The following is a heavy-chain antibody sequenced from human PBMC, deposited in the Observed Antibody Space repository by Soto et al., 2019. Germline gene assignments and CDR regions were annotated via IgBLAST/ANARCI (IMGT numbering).Heavy chain of an antibody. D-gene: IGHD4-17*01. CDR1: GFTFTSSA. Sequence: VASVKVSCKASGFTFTSSAVQWVRQARGQRLEWIGWIVVGSGNTNYAQKFQERVTITRDMSTSTAYMELSSLRSEDTAVYYCAADDDYGDNPSWGQGTLVTVSS. J-gene: IGHJ5*02. V-gene: IGHV1-58*01. CDR3: AADDDYGDNPS. CDR2: IVVGSGNT.